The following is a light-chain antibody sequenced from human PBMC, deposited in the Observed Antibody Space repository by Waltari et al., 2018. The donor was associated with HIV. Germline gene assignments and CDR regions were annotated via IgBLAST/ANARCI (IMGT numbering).Light chain of an antibody. CDR1: SSDVGGYNY. V-gene: IGLV2-14*01. CDR2: EVS. CDR3: ATWDDSLDGWL. J-gene: IGLJ3*02. Sequence: QSALTQPASVSGSPGQSITISCTGTSSDVGGYNYVSWYQQPPGKAPKLMIYEVSNRPSGVSNRFSGSKSGNTASLTISGLQSDDEADYYCATWDDSLDGWLFGGGTKLTVL.